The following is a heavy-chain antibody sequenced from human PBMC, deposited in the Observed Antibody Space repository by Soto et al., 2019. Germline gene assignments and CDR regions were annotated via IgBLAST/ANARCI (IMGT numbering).Heavy chain of an antibody. D-gene: IGHD1-26*01. Sequence: QVQLVESGGGVVQPGRSLRLSCAASGFTFSSYGMHWVRQAPGKGLEWVAVISYDGSNKYYADSVKGRFTISRDNSKNTLSLQMNSLRAEDTAVYYCAKDFHYLLVGATLDYWGQGTLVTVSS. J-gene: IGHJ4*02. V-gene: IGHV3-30*18. CDR3: AKDFHYLLVGATLDY. CDR1: GFTFSSYG. CDR2: ISYDGSNK.